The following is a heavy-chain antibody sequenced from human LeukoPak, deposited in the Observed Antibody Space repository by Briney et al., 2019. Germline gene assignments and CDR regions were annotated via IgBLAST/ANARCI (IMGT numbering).Heavy chain of an antibody. CDR1: TGSVSSGTYY. J-gene: IGHJ4*02. Sequence: PSETLSLTCTVSTGSVSSGTYYWIWIRQPPGKGLEWIGYVHNSRNTNYKPSLRSRVIISSDTSRNQISLRLRSVTAADTAVYYCARHLKRPVLVWFGELSGFDSWGQGTPVTVSS. CDR3: ARHLKRPVLVWFGELSGFDS. V-gene: IGHV4-61*01. D-gene: IGHD3-10*01. CDR2: VHNSRNT.